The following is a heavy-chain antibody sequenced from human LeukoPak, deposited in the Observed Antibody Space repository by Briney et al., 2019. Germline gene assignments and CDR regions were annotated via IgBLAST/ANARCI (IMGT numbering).Heavy chain of an antibody. Sequence: PGGSLRLSCAASEFTCSTYWMTWVRQAPGKGLEWVANINQDGSETYYVDSVKGRFTISRDNAKNSLYLQMNSLRAEDTAVYYCARDIAAPGSYWGQGTLVTVSS. J-gene: IGHJ4*02. CDR2: INQDGSET. V-gene: IGHV3-7*01. CDR1: EFTCSTYW. CDR3: ARDIAAPGSY. D-gene: IGHD6-13*01.